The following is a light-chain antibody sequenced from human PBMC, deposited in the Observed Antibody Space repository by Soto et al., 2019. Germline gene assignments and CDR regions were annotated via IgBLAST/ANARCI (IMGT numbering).Light chain of an antibody. J-gene: IGLJ2*01. CDR1: SSDVGGYNY. CDR3: SSYTSSSNVV. Sequence: QSALTQPASVSGSPGQSITISCTGTSSDVGGYNYVSWYQQDPGKAPKFMIYDVSNRPSGVSNRFSGSKSGNTASLTISGLQAEDEADYYCSSYTSSSNVVFGGGTKLTVL. V-gene: IGLV2-14*01. CDR2: DVS.